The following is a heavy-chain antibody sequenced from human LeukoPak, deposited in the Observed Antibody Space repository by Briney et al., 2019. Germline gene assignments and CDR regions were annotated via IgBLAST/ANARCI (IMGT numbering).Heavy chain of an antibody. Sequence: GESLRISCKGSGYSFTTYWISWVRPMPGKGPEWMGRIDPSDSYTKYSPSFQGLVTLSADKSISTAYLQWSSLVVSDTAIYYCARLNYYGSGSYYHDYWGRGTLVTVSS. CDR2: IDPSDSYT. V-gene: IGHV5-10-1*01. CDR1: GYSFTTYW. J-gene: IGHJ4*02. CDR3: ARLNYYGSGSYYHDY. D-gene: IGHD3-10*01.